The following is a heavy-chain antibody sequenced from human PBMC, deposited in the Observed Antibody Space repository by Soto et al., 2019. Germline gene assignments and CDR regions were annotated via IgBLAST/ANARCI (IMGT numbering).Heavy chain of an antibody. CDR3: ARGSRRLAWLRGDDAFDI. J-gene: IGHJ3*02. Sequence: PSETLSLTCAVYGGSFSGYYWSWIRQPPGKGLEWIGEINHSGSTNYNPSLKSRVTISVDTSKNQFSLKLSSVTAADTAVYYCARGSRRLAWLRGDDAFDIWGQGTMVTVS. D-gene: IGHD3-3*01. CDR1: GGSFSGYY. V-gene: IGHV4-34*01. CDR2: INHSGST.